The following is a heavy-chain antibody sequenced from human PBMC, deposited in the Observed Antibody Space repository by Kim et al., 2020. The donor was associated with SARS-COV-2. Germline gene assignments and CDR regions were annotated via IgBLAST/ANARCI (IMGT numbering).Heavy chain of an antibody. CDR3: ARGRGYSYGYTDY. V-gene: IGHV3-33*01. J-gene: IGHJ4*02. D-gene: IGHD5-18*01. CDR2: IWFDGSNQ. Sequence: GGSLRLSCAASGFSFNNYGMHWVRQAPGKGLEWVAIIWFDGSNQYYPDSVKGRFTISRDNSKNTLYLHMNSLRVEDTAVYYCARGRGYSYGYTDYLGQGT. CDR1: GFSFNNYG.